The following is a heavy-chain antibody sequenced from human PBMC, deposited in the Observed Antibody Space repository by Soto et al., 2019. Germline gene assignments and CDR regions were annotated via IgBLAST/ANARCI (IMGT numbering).Heavy chain of an antibody. CDR3: ARHSVTMVRGVKQYYYYYYMDV. Sequence: PSETLSLTCTVSGGSISSYYWSWIRQPPGKGLEWIGYIYYSGSTNYNPSLKSRVTISVDTSKNQFSLKLSSVTAADTAVYYCARHSVTMVRGVKQYYYYYYMDVWGKGTTVTVSS. CDR2: IYYSGST. V-gene: IGHV4-59*08. J-gene: IGHJ6*03. CDR1: GGSISSYY. D-gene: IGHD3-10*01.